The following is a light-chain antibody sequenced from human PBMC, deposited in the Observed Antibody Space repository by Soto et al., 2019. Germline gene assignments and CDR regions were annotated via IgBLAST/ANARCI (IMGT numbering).Light chain of an antibody. CDR1: SSDVGGYKY. CDR3: SSYAGTNTDYV. V-gene: IGLV2-8*01. J-gene: IGLJ1*01. Sequence: QSVLTQPPSASGSPGQSVTISCTGTSSDVGGYKYVPWYQQHPGKVPKLMIYEVSKRPSGVPDRFSGSKSGNTASLTVSGLQADDEADYYCSSYAGTNTDYVFGTGTKVTVL. CDR2: EVS.